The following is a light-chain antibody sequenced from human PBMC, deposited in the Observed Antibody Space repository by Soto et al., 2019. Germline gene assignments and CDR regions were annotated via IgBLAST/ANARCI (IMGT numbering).Light chain of an antibody. CDR2: GAS. CDR3: RQYGRSLEFA. Sequence: EIVMTQSPATLSVSPGERATLSCRASQSVSSNLAWYQQKPGRGPRLLIYGASTRATGIPDRFSGSGSGTDFTLTISRLDPEDFAVYYCRQYGRSLEFAVGGGTKVDIK. V-gene: IGKV3-20*01. CDR1: QSVSSN. J-gene: IGKJ4*01.